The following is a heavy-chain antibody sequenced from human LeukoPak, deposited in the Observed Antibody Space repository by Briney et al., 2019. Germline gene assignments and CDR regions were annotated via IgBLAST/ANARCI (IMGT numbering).Heavy chain of an antibody. J-gene: IGHJ4*02. CDR1: GGSISSSSYY. Sequence: SETLSLTCTVSGGSISSSSYYWGWIRQPPGKGLEWIGSIYYSGSTYYNPSLKSRVTISVDTSKNQFSLNLSSVTAADTAVYYCARRYGSGDYFDYWGQGTLVTVSS. V-gene: IGHV4-39*07. CDR2: IYYSGST. D-gene: IGHD3-10*01. CDR3: ARRYGSGDYFDY.